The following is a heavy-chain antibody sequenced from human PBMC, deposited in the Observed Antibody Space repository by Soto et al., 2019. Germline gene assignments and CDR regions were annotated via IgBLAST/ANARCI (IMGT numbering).Heavy chain of an antibody. J-gene: IGHJ3*02. V-gene: IGHV1-69*04. CDR3: ARDKDYAPAFDI. Sequence: SVKVSCKASGGTFSSYTISWVRQAPGQGLEWMGRIIPILGIANYAQKFQGRVTITADKSTSTAYMELSSLRSEDTAVYYCARDKDYAPAFDIWGQGTMVTVSS. D-gene: IGHD2-2*01. CDR1: GGTFSSYT. CDR2: IIPILGIA.